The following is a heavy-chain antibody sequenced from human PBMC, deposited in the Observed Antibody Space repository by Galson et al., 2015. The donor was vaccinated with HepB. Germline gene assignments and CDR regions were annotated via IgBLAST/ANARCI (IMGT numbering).Heavy chain of an antibody. CDR2: ICGGGNEP. D-gene: IGHD3-9*01. Sequence: SLRLSCAASGFTFNWFAMSWVRQAPGKGLELVSSICGGGNEPYYAASVKGRFTISRDNSKNTLYLQISSLRAEDTAEYYCAKMDGQVTAYYNFDSWGQGTLVTVSS. CDR1: GFTFNWFA. CDR3: AKMDGQVTAYYNFDS. V-gene: IGHV3-23*01. J-gene: IGHJ4*02.